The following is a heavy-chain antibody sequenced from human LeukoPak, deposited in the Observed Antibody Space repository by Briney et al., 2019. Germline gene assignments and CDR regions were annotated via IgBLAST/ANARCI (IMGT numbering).Heavy chain of an antibody. V-gene: IGHV1-2*02. CDR1: GYTFTSYA. CDR3: ARSDQFPYYMDV. CDR2: IYPNSGGT. D-gene: IGHD2-2*01. Sequence: GASVKVSCKASGYTFTSYAMHWVRQAPGQGLEWMGWIYPNSGGTNYAQKFQGRVTMTRDTSISTAYMELSRLRSDDTAVYYCARSDQFPYYMDVWGKGTTVTVSS. J-gene: IGHJ6*03.